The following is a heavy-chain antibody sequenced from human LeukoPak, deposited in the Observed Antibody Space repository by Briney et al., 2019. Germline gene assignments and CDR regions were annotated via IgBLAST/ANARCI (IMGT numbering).Heavy chain of an antibody. D-gene: IGHD6-6*01. V-gene: IGHV3-64*01. CDR2: INSNGGRT. CDR1: GFTFNSYS. Sequence: PGGSLRLSCAASGFTFNSYSMHWVRQAPGKGLEYVSAINSNGGRTYYANSVKGRFTISRDNSENTLYLQMGSLSAEDMAVYYCARDGVSSSPDLDYWGQGTLVTVSA. CDR3: ARDGVSSSPDLDY. J-gene: IGHJ4*02.